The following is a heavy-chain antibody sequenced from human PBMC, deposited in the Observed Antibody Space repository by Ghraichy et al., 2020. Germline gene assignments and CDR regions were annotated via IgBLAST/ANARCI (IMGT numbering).Heavy chain of an antibody. D-gene: IGHD5-18*01. V-gene: IGHV3-21*01. Sequence: GGSLRLSCAASEFTFSRYTMNWVRQAPGKGLEWVSSINYSSRFIFYADSVKGRFTISRDNGKNSLNLQMNSLRAEDTAVYYCARDASLPGYSYGRPLYGMDVWGQGTTVTVSS. J-gene: IGHJ6*02. CDR1: EFTFSRYT. CDR3: ARDASLPGYSYGRPLYGMDV. CDR2: INYSSRFI.